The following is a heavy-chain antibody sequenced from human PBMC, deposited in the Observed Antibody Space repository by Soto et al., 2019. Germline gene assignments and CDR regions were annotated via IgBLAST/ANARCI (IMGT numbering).Heavy chain of an antibody. CDR1: GYTFNSHE. CDR3: ARGGIH. J-gene: IGHJ4*02. D-gene: IGHD3-16*01. Sequence: PGGSLRLSCVASGYTFNSHEMNWVRQAPGKRLEWISSISGSGTTNYAESVKGRFTISRDNAHKSLFLEMKDLRVEDTAVYYCARGGIHWGQGTLVTVSS. CDR2: ISGSGTT. V-gene: IGHV3-48*03.